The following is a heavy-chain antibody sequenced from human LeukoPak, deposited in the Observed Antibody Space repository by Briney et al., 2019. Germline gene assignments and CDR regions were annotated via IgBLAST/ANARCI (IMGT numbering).Heavy chain of an antibody. J-gene: IGHJ4*02. V-gene: IGHV4-34*01. CDR1: GGSFSGYY. D-gene: IGHD6-19*01. CDR3: ATGGHSSGWYVGNRKKYFDY. Sequence: PSETLSLTCAVYGGSFSGYYWSWIRQPPGKGLEWIGVINHSGSTNYNPSLKSRVTISVDTSKNQFSLKLSSVTAADTAVYYCATGGHSSGWYVGNRKKYFDYWGQGTLVTVSS. CDR2: INHSGST.